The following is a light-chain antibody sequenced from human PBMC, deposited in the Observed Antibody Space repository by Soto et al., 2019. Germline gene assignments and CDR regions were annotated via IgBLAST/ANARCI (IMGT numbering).Light chain of an antibody. CDR2: KDS. Sequence: SYELTQPPSASVSPGQTARIICSGDALAKQIAYWYQQKPGQAPVLVIYKDSERPSGIPERFSGSNSGTTVTLTISGVQAEDEADYYCQSADSSGSYRVFGGGTKLTVL. J-gene: IGLJ2*01. CDR1: ALAKQI. V-gene: IGLV3-25*03. CDR3: QSADSSGSYRV.